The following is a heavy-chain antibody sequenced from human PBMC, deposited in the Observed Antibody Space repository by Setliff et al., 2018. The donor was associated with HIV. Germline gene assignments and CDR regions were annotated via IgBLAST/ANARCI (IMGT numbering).Heavy chain of an antibody. J-gene: IGHJ6*03. V-gene: IGHV4-34*01. CDR1: GGSFSGYY. Sequence: SETLSLTCAVYGGSFSGYYWSWIRQPPGKGLEWIGEINHSGSTNYNPSLKSRVTISVVTSKNQFSLKLSYVTAADTAVYYCARKGGLSRYYYYYMDVWGKGTTVTVS. CDR2: INHSGST. D-gene: IGHD3-16*01. CDR3: ARKGGLSRYYYYYMDV.